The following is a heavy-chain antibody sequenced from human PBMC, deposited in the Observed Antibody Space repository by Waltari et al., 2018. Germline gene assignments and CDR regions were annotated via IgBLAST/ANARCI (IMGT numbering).Heavy chain of an antibody. CDR2: INAGNGNT. D-gene: IGHD4-17*01. V-gene: IGHV1-3*01. CDR3: AREGPQRLRYAFDI. Sequence: QVQLVQSGAEVKKPGASVKVSCKASGYTFTSYAMHWVRQAPGQRLEWMGWINAGNGNTKYSQKFQGRVTITRDTSASTAYMELSSLRSEDTAVYYCAREGPQRLRYAFDIWGQGTMVTVSS. J-gene: IGHJ3*02. CDR1: GYTFTSYA.